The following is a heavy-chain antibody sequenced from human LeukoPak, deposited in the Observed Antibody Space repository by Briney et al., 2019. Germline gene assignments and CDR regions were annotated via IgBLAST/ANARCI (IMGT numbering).Heavy chain of an antibody. D-gene: IGHD6-13*01. CDR3: ARGIAAAGTRYFDY. Sequence: ASVKVSCKASGYTFTSYGISWVRQAPGQGLEWMGWIGPYNGNTNYAQKLQGRVTMTTDTSTSTAYMELRSLRSDDTAVYYCARGIAAAGTRYFDYWGQGTLVTVSS. V-gene: IGHV1-18*01. J-gene: IGHJ4*02. CDR1: GYTFTSYG. CDR2: IGPYNGNT.